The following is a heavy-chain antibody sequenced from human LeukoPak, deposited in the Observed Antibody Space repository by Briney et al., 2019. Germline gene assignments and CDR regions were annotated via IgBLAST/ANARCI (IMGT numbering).Heavy chain of an antibody. CDR1: GFTFSSYA. CDR2: IWYDGNTK. D-gene: IGHD1-26*01. CDR3: AKGGGRYYGDAFDI. Sequence: GGSLRLSCAASGFTFSSYAMHWVRQSPGKGLEWLAFIWYDGNTKNYADSVKGRFTISRDNSNNTLYLQMNNLGAADTALYYCAKGGGRYYGDAFDIWGQGTMVTVSS. J-gene: IGHJ3*02. V-gene: IGHV3-30*02.